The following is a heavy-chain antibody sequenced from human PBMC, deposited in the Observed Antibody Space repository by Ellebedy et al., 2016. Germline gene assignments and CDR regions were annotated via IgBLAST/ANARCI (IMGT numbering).Heavy chain of an antibody. V-gene: IGHV1-8*01. CDR2: MNPNSGST. D-gene: IGHD2-21*01. CDR3: ARVSDWYFDY. J-gene: IGHJ4*02. Sequence: ASVKVSCKASGYTFTSYDINWVRQAPGQGLEWMGWMNPNSGSTGYAQKFQGRVTMTRNTSISTAYMELSSLRSEDTAVYYCARVSDWYFDYWGQGTLVTVSS. CDR1: GYTFTSYD.